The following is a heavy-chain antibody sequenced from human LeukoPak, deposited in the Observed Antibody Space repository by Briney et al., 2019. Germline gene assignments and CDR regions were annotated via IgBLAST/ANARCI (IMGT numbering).Heavy chain of an antibody. Sequence: SSETLSLTCTVSGGSISSYYWSWIRQPAGKGLEWIGRIYTSGSTNYNPSLKSRVTISVDTSKNQFSLKLSSVAAADTAVYYCARAAGVYSSSRDGDYWGQGTLVTVSS. D-gene: IGHD6-13*01. CDR2: IYTSGST. J-gene: IGHJ4*02. CDR3: ARAAGVYSSSRDGDY. CDR1: GGSISSYY. V-gene: IGHV4-4*07.